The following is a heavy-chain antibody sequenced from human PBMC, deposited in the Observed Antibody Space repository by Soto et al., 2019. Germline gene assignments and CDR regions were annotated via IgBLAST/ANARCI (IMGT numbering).Heavy chain of an antibody. D-gene: IGHD1-1*01. V-gene: IGHV3-23*01. Sequence: EVQLLESGGGLVQPGGSLRLSCAASRFTFSSYAMSWVRQAPGKGLEWVSAISGSGGSTYYADSVKGRFTISRDNSKNTLYLQMNSLRAEDTAVYYCAKDERGWNDVDYWGQGTLVTVSS. CDR1: RFTFSSYA. CDR2: ISGSGGST. CDR3: AKDERGWNDVDY. J-gene: IGHJ4*02.